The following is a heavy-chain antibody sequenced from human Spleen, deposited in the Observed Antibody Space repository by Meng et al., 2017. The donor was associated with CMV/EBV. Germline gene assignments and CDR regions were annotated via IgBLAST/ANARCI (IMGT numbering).Heavy chain of an antibody. CDR1: GYTFTSYD. CDR2: IIPIFGTA. Sequence: SVKVSCKASGYTFTSYDINWVRQAPGQGLEWMGGIIPIFGTANYAQKFQGRVTITTDESTSTAYMELSSLRSEDTAVYYCARDRGSGYFDYWGQGTLVTVSS. CDR3: ARDRGSGYFDY. V-gene: IGHV1-69*05. J-gene: IGHJ4*02.